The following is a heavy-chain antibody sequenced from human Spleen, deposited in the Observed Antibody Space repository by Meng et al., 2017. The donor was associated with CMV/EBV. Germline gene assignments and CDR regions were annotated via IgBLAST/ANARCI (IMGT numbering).Heavy chain of an antibody. CDR1: GGSISSYY. Sequence: SETLSLTCTVSGGSISSYYWSWIRQPAGKGLEWIGRIYTSGSTYYNPSLKSRVTISVDTSKNQFSLKLSSVTAADTAVYYCASGTYYYGSGYPDYWGQGTLVTVSS. CDR3: ASGTYYYGSGYPDY. J-gene: IGHJ4*02. V-gene: IGHV4-4*07. CDR2: IYTSGST. D-gene: IGHD3-10*01.